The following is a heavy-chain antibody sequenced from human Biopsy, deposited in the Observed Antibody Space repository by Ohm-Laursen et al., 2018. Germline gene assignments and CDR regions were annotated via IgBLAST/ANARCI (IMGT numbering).Heavy chain of an antibody. CDR1: EFTFSVYA. V-gene: IGHV3-23*01. D-gene: IGHD2-2*02. J-gene: IGHJ4*02. CDR3: AKGGYCTTSSCYMDLDY. Sequence: SLRLSCSASEFTFSVYAMNWVRQAPGKGLEWVSTISGSGGNTYYADSVRGRFTVSRDGSKSTLYLQMSSLSAEDTAFYYCAKGGYCTTSSCYMDLDYWGQGTLVTVSS. CDR2: ISGSGGNT.